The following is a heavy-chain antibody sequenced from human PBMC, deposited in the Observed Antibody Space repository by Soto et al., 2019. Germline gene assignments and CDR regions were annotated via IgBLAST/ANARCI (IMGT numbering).Heavy chain of an antibody. CDR2: IYYSGST. Sequence: ASETLSLTCTVSGCSISSYYWSWIRQPPGKGLEWIGYIYYSGSTNYNPSLKSRVTISVDTSKNQFSLKLSSVTAADTAVYYCTPGGSGSYYLFFDYWGQGTLVTVSS. V-gene: IGHV4-59*01. D-gene: IGHD3-10*01. CDR1: GCSISSYY. J-gene: IGHJ4*02. CDR3: TPGGSGSYYLFFDY.